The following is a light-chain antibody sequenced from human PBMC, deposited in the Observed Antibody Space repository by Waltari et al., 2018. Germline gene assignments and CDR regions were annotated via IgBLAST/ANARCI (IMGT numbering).Light chain of an antibody. CDR1: QSLLSSSDNKNY. J-gene: IGKJ4*01. CDR3: HQYYSAPLT. CDR2: WVS. Sequence: DIVMTQSPESLAVSLGEEATINCTSSQSLLSSSDNKNYLAWSQQKPGQPPRLLIYWVSTRESGVPDRSSGSGSGTDFSLAISNLQAEEVAVYYCHQYYSAPLTFGGGTKVEIK. V-gene: IGKV4-1*01.